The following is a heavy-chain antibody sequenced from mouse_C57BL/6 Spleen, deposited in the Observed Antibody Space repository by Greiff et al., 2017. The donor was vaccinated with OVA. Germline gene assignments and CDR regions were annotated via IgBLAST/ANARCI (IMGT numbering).Heavy chain of an antibody. V-gene: IGHV1-81*01. CDR2: IYPRSGNT. D-gene: IGHD2-4*01. Sequence: VQLQQSGAELARPGASVKLSCKASGYTFTSYGISWVKQSTGQGLEWIGEIYPRSGNTYYNEKFKGKATRTADKSSSTAYMELRSLTSEDAAVYFCARGVYYDYEGDYFDYWGQGTTLTVSS. J-gene: IGHJ2*01. CDR3: ARGVYYDYEGDYFDY. CDR1: GYTFTSYG.